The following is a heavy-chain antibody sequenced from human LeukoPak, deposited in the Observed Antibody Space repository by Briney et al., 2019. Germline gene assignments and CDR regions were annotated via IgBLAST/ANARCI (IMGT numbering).Heavy chain of an antibody. CDR1: GFTVGRYA. J-gene: IGHJ4*02. CDR2: ISGWGGST. V-gene: IGHV3-23*01. CDR3: AKDPAFDH. Sequence: GGSLRLSCAASGFTVGRYAMSWVRQAPGKGREWVSAISGWGGSTYYADSVKRRFTIYRDNSENTLYLQMNSLRAEDTAVYYCAKDPAFDHWGQGPLVPVSS.